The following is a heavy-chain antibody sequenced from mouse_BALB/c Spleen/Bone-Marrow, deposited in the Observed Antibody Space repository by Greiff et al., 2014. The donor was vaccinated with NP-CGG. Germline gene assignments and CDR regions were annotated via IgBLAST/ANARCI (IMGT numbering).Heavy chain of an antibody. Sequence: DVHLVESGAELVKPGASVKLSCTASGFNIKDTYMHWVKQRPEQALEWIGRIDPANGNTKYDPKFQGKATITADTSSNTAYLQLSSLTSEDTAVYYCARYYYGSSYFDYWGQGTTLTVSS. CDR2: IDPANGNT. CDR1: GFNIKDTY. D-gene: IGHD1-1*01. V-gene: IGHV14-3*02. CDR3: ARYYYGSSYFDY. J-gene: IGHJ2*01.